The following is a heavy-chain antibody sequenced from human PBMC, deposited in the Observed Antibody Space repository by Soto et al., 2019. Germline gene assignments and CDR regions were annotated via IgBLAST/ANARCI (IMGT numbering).Heavy chain of an antibody. CDR1: GYTFTSYD. CDR3: ARAGYYYDSSGYPAEGFDP. D-gene: IGHD3-22*01. Sequence: QVQLVQSGAEVKKPGASVKVSCKASGYTFTSYDINWVRQATGQGLEWMGWMNPNSGNTGYAQKFQDRVTMTRNTSISTAYMELSSLRSEDTAVYYCARAGYYYDSSGYPAEGFDPWGQGTLVTVSS. V-gene: IGHV1-8*01. CDR2: MNPNSGNT. J-gene: IGHJ5*02.